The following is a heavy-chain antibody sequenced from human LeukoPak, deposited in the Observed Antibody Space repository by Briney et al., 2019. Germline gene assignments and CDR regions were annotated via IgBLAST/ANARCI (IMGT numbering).Heavy chain of an antibody. Sequence: SETLSLTCAVYGGSCSGYYWSWIRQPPGKGLEWIGEINHSGSTNYNPSLKSRVTISVDTSKNQFSLKLSSVTAADTAVYYCARQTAGGGNSGSHDYWGQGTLVTVSS. D-gene: IGHD1-26*01. CDR3: ARQTAGGGNSGSHDY. CDR2: INHSGST. J-gene: IGHJ4*02. CDR1: GGSCSGYY. V-gene: IGHV4-34*01.